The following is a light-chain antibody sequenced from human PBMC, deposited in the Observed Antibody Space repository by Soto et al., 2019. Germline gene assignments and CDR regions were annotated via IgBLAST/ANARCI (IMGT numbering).Light chain of an antibody. CDR1: SSDVGGYKY. J-gene: IGLJ1*01. Sequence: QSVLTQPASVSGSLGQSITISCTGTSSDVGGYKYVSWYQQHPGKAPKLMIYDVSKWPSGVSNRFSASKSGSTASLTISGLQAEDEADYYCSSYTTSGTYVFGTGTKVTVL. CDR3: SSYTTSGTYV. V-gene: IGLV2-14*01. CDR2: DVS.